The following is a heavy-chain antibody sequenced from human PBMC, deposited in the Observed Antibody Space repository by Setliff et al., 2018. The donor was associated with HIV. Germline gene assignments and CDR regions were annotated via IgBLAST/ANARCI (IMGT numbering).Heavy chain of an antibody. CDR3: ATRGRDLGFDY. V-gene: IGHV1-69*13. Sequence: SVKVSCKASGGTFSNYAISWVRQAPGQGLEWMGGIIPILGSANYAQKFQGRLTITADEYTGTAYMELSSLRSEDTAVYYCATRGRDLGFDYWGQGTLVTVSS. J-gene: IGHJ4*02. CDR2: IIPILGSA. CDR1: GGTFSNYA. D-gene: IGHD1-1*01.